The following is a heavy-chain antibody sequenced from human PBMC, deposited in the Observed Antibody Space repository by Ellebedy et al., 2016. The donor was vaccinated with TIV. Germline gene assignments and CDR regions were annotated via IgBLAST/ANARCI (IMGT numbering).Heavy chain of an antibody. Sequence: GESLKISCAASGFIVSDYLMSWVRQAPGRGLEWVSIIYKDGGTNYTESVEGRFTVSRDNSMNTLYLQMNSLRAEDSAVYYCARDPGGGGSFGDNWFDPWGQGTLVTVSS. J-gene: IGHJ5*02. V-gene: IGHV3-66*01. CDR2: IYKDGGT. CDR1: GFIVSDYL. D-gene: IGHD1-1*01. CDR3: ARDPGGGGSFGDNWFDP.